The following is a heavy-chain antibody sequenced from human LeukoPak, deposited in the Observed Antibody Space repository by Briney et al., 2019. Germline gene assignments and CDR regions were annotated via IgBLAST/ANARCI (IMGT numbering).Heavy chain of an antibody. D-gene: IGHD3-22*01. CDR3: AKRPTSLAYYDSSGQYYFDY. V-gene: IGHV3-23*01. CDR2: ISGSGGST. Sequence: GGSLRLSCAASGFTFSSYAMSWVRQAPGKGLEWVSAISGSGGSTYYADSVKGRFTISRDNSKNTLYLQMNSLRAEDTAVYYCAKRPTSLAYYDSSGQYYFDYWGQGTLVTVSS. J-gene: IGHJ4*02. CDR1: GFTFSSYA.